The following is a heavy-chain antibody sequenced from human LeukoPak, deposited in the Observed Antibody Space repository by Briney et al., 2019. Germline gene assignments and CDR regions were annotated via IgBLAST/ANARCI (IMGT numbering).Heavy chain of an antibody. D-gene: IGHD3-16*01. CDR1: GFTFSSYA. CDR3: ATFAASDAFDI. V-gene: IGHV3-21*01. Sequence: GGSLRLSCAASGFTFSSYAMSWVRQAPGKGLEWVSSISSSSSYIYYADSVKGRFTISRDNAKNSLYLQMNSLRAEDTAVYYCATFAASDAFDIWGQGTMVTVSS. CDR2: ISSSSSYI. J-gene: IGHJ3*02.